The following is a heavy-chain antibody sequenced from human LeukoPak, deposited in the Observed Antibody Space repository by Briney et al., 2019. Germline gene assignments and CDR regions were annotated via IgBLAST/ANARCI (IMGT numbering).Heavy chain of an antibody. D-gene: IGHD3-16*02. V-gene: IGHV1-69*02. CDR1: GGTFSSYT. J-gene: IGHJ4*02. CDR3: ARGVWGSYRYNGGVYFDY. Sequence: SVKVSCKASGGTFSSYTISWVRQAPGQGLEWMGRIIPILGIANYAQKFQCRVTITADKSTSTAYMDLSSLRSEDTAVYYCARGVWGSYRYNGGVYFDYWGQGTLVTVSP. CDR2: IIPILGIA.